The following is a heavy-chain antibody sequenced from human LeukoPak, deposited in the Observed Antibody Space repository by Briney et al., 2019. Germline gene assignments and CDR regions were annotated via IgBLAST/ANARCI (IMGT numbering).Heavy chain of an antibody. CDR2: IYYSGST. V-gene: IGHV4-61*05. CDR1: GASISTTTDY. D-gene: IGHD3-22*01. CDR3: ARLPKKKYYYDSSGYSSWAFDI. Sequence: SETLSLTCTVSGASISTTTDYWGWIRQPPGKGLEWIGYIYYSGSTNYNPSLKSRVTISVDTSKNQFSLKLSSVTAADTAVYYCARLPKKKYYYDSSGYSSWAFDIWGQGTMVTVSS. J-gene: IGHJ3*02.